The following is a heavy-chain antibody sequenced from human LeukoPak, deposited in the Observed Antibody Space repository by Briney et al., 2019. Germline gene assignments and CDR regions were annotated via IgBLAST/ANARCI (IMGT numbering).Heavy chain of an antibody. V-gene: IGHV4-4*07. CDR1: GGSISSYY. CDR3: ARGGSSWYMGTYYYYYMDV. J-gene: IGHJ6*03. Sequence: SETLSLTCTVSGGSISSYYWSWIRQPAGKGLEWIGRIYTSGSTNYNPSLKSRVTMSVDTSKNQFSLKLSSVTAADTAVYYCARGGSSWYMGTYYYYYMDVWGKGTTVTVSS. CDR2: IYTSGST. D-gene: IGHD6-13*01.